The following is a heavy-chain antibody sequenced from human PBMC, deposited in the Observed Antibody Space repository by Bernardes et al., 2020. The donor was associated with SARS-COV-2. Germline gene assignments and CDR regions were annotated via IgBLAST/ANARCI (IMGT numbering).Heavy chain of an antibody. V-gene: IGHV3-64D*06. J-gene: IGHJ4*02. CDR3: VKGAVAVAGTSVDFFDY. CDR2: VSGSGYTT. CDR1: GYTFTDYY. Sequence: SCKASGYTFTDYYIHWVRQAPGKGLEYVSSVSGSGYTTYYADSVRGRFTISRDNSKHTLYLQVSSLRTEDTAVYFCVKGAVAVAGTSVDFFDYWGQGTLVTVAS. D-gene: IGHD6-19*01.